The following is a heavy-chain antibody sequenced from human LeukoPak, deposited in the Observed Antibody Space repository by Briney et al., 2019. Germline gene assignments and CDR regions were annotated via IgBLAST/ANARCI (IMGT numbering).Heavy chain of an antibody. J-gene: IGHJ4*02. D-gene: IGHD4-23*01. Sequence: GRSLRLSCAASGFIFDDYAMHWVRQAPGKGLEWVSGISWNSGNIGYADSVKGRFTISRDNAKNTLYLQMNSLSTEDTAVYYCASGYSSDYGGNVYWGRGTLVTVSS. V-gene: IGHV3-9*01. CDR1: GFIFDDYA. CDR2: ISWNSGNI. CDR3: ASGYSSDYGGNVY.